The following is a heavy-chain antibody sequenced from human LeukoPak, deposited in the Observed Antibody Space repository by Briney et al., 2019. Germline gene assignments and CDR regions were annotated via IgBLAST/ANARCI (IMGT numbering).Heavy chain of an antibody. J-gene: IGHJ4*02. Sequence: GGPLRFSCVASGFTFSNYAMSWVRLAPGRGLEWVSVISGSGLTTFYADSVKGRFTISRDNSKNTLYLQMNSLRAEDTAVYYCAKERREQSRDNYFDYWGQGTLVTASS. CDR1: GFTFSNYA. CDR2: ISGSGLTT. CDR3: AKERREQSRDNYFDY. V-gene: IGHV3-23*01. D-gene: IGHD1-26*01.